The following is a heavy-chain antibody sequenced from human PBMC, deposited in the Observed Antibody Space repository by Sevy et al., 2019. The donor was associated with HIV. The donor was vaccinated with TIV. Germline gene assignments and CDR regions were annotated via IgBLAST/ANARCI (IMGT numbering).Heavy chain of an antibody. D-gene: IGHD3-10*01. CDR1: GFIFSTYG. CDR3: ARDKLPPVMITMVRGALSYYFDY. J-gene: IGHJ4*02. CDR2: IWYDGSYK. Sequence: GGSLRLSCTASGFIFSTYGIHWVRQAPGKGLEWVAVIWYDGSYKYYADSVKGRFTISRDNSKNTVYLQMNSLRDEDTAVYYCARDKLPPVMITMVRGALSYYFDYWGQGTLVTVSS. V-gene: IGHV3-33*01.